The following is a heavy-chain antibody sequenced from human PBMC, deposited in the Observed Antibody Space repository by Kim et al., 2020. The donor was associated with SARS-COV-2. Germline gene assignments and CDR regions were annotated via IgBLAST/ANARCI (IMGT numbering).Heavy chain of an antibody. CDR2: IDPSDSYT. D-gene: IGHD5-18*01. V-gene: IGHV5-10-1*01. Sequence: GESLQISCKGSGYSFTSYWISWVRQMPGKGLEWMGRIDPSDSYTNYSPSFQGHVTISADKSISTAYLQWSSLKASDTAMYYCASGDTAYYYYYGMDVWGQGTTVTVSS. CDR3: ASGDTAYYYYYGMDV. CDR1: GYSFTSYW. J-gene: IGHJ6*02.